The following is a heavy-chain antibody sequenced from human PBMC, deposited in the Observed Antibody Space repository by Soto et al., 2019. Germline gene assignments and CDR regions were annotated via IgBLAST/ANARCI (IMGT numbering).Heavy chain of an antibody. J-gene: IGHJ5*02. Sequence: QLQLQESGSGLVKPSQTLSLTCAVSGGSISSGGYSWSWIRQPPGKGLEWIGYIYHSGSTYYNPSLKIRVXXXVXXSKNQFSLKLSSVTAADTAVYYGARWWMHAPRFDPWGQGTVVTVSS. D-gene: IGHD2-8*01. V-gene: IGHV4-30-2*01. CDR1: GGSISSGGYS. CDR2: IYHSGST. CDR3: ARWWMHAPRFDP.